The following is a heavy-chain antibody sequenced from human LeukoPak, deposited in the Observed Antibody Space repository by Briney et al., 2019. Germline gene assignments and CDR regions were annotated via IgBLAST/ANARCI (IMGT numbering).Heavy chain of an antibody. CDR3: ARHYYGSGGHGIFDY. CDR2: IYPGDSDT. D-gene: IGHD3-10*01. J-gene: IGHJ4*02. Sequence: GESLKISCKGSGYSFTSYWIGWVRQMPGKGLEWMGIIYPGDSDTRYSPSFQGQVTISADKSISTAYLQWSSLKASDTAMYYCARHYYGSGGHGIFDYWGQGTLVTVSS. CDR1: GYSFTSYW. V-gene: IGHV5-51*01.